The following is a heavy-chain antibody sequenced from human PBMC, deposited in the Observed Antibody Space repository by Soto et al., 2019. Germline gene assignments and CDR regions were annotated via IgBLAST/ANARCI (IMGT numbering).Heavy chain of an antibody. CDR1: GLTFSSYG. J-gene: IGHJ6*03. V-gene: IGHV3-33*01. CDR3: ARGYYGSGKKGSYYMDV. Sequence: GGSLRLSCAASGLTFSSYGMHWVRQAPGKGLEWVAVIWYDGSNKYYADSVKGRFTISRDNSKNTLYLQMNSLRAEDTAVYYCARGYYGSGKKGSYYMDVWGKGTTVTVSS. CDR2: IWYDGSNK. D-gene: IGHD3-10*01.